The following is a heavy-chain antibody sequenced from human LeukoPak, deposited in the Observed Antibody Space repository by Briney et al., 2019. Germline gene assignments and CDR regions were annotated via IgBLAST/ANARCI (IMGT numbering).Heavy chain of an antibody. Sequence: GGSLRLSCAASGFTFSSYGMHWVRQAPGKGLEWVAVISYDGSNKYYADSVKGRFTISRDNSKNTLYLQMNSLRAEDTAVYYCAREKYCSGGSCWAFDYWGQGTLVTVSS. CDR3: AREKYCSGGSCWAFDY. CDR2: ISYDGSNK. J-gene: IGHJ4*02. V-gene: IGHV3-30*19. D-gene: IGHD2-15*01. CDR1: GFTFSSYG.